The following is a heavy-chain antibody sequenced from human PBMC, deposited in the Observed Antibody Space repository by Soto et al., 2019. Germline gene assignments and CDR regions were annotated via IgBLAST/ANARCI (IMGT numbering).Heavy chain of an antibody. V-gene: IGHV4-31*03. CDR1: GGSISSGGYY. J-gene: IGHJ3*02. D-gene: IGHD6-13*01. Sequence: SETLSLTCTVSGGSISSGGYYWSWIRQHPGKGLEWIGYIYYSGSTYYNPSLKSRVTISVDTSKNQFSLKLSSVTAADTAVYYCARERVYSSSWDDAFDIWGQGTMVTVS. CDR3: ARERVYSSSWDDAFDI. CDR2: IYYSGST.